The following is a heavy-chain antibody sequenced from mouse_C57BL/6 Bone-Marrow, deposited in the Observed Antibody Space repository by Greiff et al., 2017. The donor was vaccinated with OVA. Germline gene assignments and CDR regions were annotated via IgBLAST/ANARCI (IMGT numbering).Heavy chain of an antibody. CDR3: AISAY. V-gene: IGHV1-50*01. CDR2: IDPSDSYT. Sequence: QVQLKQPGAELVKPGASVKLSCKASGYTFTSYWMQWVKQRPGQGLEWIGEIDPSDSYTNYNQKFKGKATLTVDTSSSTAYMQLSSLTSEDSAVYYCAISAYWGQGTLVTVSA. J-gene: IGHJ3*01. CDR1: GYTFTSYW.